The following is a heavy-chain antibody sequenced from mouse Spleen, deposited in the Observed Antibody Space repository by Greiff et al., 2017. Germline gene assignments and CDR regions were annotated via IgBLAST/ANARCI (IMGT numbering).Heavy chain of an antibody. CDR1: GFTFSDYG. Sequence: EVKLVESGGGLVKPGGSLKLSCAASGFTFSDYGMHWVRQAPEKGLEWVAYISSGSSTIYYADTVKGRFTISRDNAKNTLYLQMSRLKSEDTAMYYCARQEYRRYDGAMDYWGQGTSVTVSS. J-gene: IGHJ4*01. CDR3: ARQEYRRYDGAMDY. D-gene: IGHD2-14*01. V-gene: IGHV5-17*03. CDR2: ISSGSSTI.